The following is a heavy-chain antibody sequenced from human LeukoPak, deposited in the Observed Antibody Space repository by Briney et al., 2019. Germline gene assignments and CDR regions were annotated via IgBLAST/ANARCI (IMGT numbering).Heavy chain of an antibody. CDR3: ARSGSSGYDYYYLDY. V-gene: IGHV4-59*01. J-gene: IGHJ4*02. CDR1: GGSISSYY. Sequence: SETLSLTCTVSGGSISSYYWSWIRQPPGKGLEWIGYIYYSGSTNYNPSLKSRVTISVDTSKNQFSLKLSSVTAADTAVYYCARSGSSGYDYYYLDYWGQGTLVTVSS. CDR2: IYYSGST. D-gene: IGHD5-12*01.